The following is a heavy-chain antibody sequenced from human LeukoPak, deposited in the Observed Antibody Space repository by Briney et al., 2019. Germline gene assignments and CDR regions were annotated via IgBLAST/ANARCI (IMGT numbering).Heavy chain of an antibody. D-gene: IGHD3-22*01. Sequence: GGSLRLSCAASGFTFSSYGMHWVRQAPGKGLEWVAVISYDGSNKYYADSVKGRFTISRDNSKNTLYLQMNRLRAEDTAVYYCAKRGYYYDSSGYYSRTYFDYWGQGTLVIVSS. J-gene: IGHJ4*02. CDR2: ISYDGSNK. CDR3: AKRGYYYDSSGYYSRTYFDY. V-gene: IGHV3-30*18. CDR1: GFTFSSYG.